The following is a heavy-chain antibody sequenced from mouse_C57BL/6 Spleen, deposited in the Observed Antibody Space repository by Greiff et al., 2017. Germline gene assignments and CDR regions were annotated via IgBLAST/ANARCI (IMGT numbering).Heavy chain of an antibody. V-gene: IGHV1-82*01. CDR2: IYPGDGDT. CDR3: ARSDSNYADYAMDY. D-gene: IGHD2-5*01. J-gene: IGHJ4*01. CDR1: GYAFSSSW. Sequence: VQLQQSGPELVKPGASVKISCKASGYAFSSSWMNWVKQRPGKGLEWIGRIYPGDGDTNYNGKFKGKATLTADKSSSTAYMQLSSLTSEDSAVYFCARSDSNYADYAMDYWGQGTSVTVSS.